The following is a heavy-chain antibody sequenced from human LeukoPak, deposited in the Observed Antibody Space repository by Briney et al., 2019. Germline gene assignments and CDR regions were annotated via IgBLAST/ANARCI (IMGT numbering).Heavy chain of an antibody. D-gene: IGHD6-13*01. CDR3: ARDKGGAAAGSDY. V-gene: IGHV1-2*02. Sequence: ASVKVSCKASGYTFTDYYMHWVRQAPGQGLEWVGWINPNSGVTKYAQKFQGRVTMTRDTSISTAFMELRRLRSDDTAVYYCARDKGGAAAGSDYWGQGTLVTVSS. CDR1: GYTFTDYY. J-gene: IGHJ4*02. CDR2: INPNSGVT.